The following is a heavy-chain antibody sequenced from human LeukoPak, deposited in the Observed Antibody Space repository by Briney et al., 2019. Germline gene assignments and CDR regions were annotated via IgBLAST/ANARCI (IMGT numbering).Heavy chain of an antibody. J-gene: IGHJ6*03. CDR3: ARALPPTGRYSSGWPRWRGYYMDV. D-gene: IGHD6-19*01. CDR1: GYSFTNYW. V-gene: IGHV5-51*01. CDR2: IYPGDSDT. Sequence: GESLKISCKGSGYSFTNYWIGWVRQLPGKGLEWMGIIYPGDSDTRYSPSFQGQVTISADKSISTAYLQWSSLKASDTAMYYCARALPPTGRYSSGWPRWRGYYMDVWGKGTTVTISS.